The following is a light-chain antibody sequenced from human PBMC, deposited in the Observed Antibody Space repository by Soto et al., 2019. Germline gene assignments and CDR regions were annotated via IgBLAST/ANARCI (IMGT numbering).Light chain of an antibody. CDR3: CSYAGRSYV. Sequence: QSVLTQPRSVSGSPGQSVTISCTGTSSDVGAYNYVSWYQQHPGKAPKVMIYDVTKRPSGVPDRFSASKSGNTASLTISGLQAEDAADYYCCSYAGRSYVFGTGTKVTVL. J-gene: IGLJ1*01. CDR1: SSDVGAYNY. V-gene: IGLV2-11*01. CDR2: DVT.